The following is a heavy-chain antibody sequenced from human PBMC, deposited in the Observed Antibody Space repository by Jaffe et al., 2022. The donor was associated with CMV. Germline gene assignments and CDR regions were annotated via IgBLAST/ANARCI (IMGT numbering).Heavy chain of an antibody. CDR3: AGGYGWYFDF. CDR1: GASLTSYY. CDR2: IYHTGTT. J-gene: IGHJ2*01. Sequence: QVQLQESGPGLVKPSETLSLTCTVSGASLTSYYWNWIRQSPEKGLEWIGFIYHTGTTIYNPSLKSRVSTSLDTSKSQFSLKMTSVTAADTAVYYCAGGYGWYFDFWGRGTLVTVSS. V-gene: IGHV4-59*03. D-gene: IGHD3-16*01.